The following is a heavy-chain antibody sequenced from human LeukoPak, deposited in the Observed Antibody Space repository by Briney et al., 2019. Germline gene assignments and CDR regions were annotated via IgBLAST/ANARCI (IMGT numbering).Heavy chain of an antibody. CDR1: GFTLSSYW. V-gene: IGHV3-7*01. J-gene: IGHJ3*02. Sequence: PGGSLRLSCAASGFTLSSYWMSWVRQAPGKGLEWVANIKQDGSDKYYVDSVKGRFTISRDNAKNSLYLQMNSLRGEDTAVYYCARVGYYDSSGYHHAFDIWGQGTMVTVSS. D-gene: IGHD3-22*01. CDR3: ARVGYYDSSGYHHAFDI. CDR2: IKQDGSDK.